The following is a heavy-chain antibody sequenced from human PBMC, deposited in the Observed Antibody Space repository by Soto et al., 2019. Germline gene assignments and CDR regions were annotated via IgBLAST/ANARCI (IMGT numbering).Heavy chain of an antibody. CDR3: ARGAALAGKLDL. D-gene: IGHD6-19*01. V-gene: IGHV3-21*06. Sequence: GSLRLSCEASGFTFTSDSMTWVRQAPGKGLEWVSSISSHGRDIFYADSVKGFTISRDNAKDSLHLQMNSLTGEDSAVYYCARGAALAGKLDLWGQGTLVTVSS. CDR1: GFTFTSDS. J-gene: IGHJ4*02. CDR2: ISSHGRDI.